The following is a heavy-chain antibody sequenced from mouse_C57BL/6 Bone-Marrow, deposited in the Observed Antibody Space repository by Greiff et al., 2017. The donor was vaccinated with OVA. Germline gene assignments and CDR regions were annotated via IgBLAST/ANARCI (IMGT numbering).Heavy chain of an antibody. CDR2: IDPEDGET. J-gene: IGHJ3*01. V-gene: IGHV14-2*01. CDR1: GFTITDYY. CDR3: ARWYCGSSVAY. Sequence: EVHLVESGAELVKPGASVKLSCTASGFTITDYYMHWVKQRTEQGLEWIGRIDPEDGETKYAPKFQGKATITADTSSNTAYLQLSSLTSEDTAVYDCARWYCGSSVAYWGQGTLVTVSA. D-gene: IGHD1-1*01.